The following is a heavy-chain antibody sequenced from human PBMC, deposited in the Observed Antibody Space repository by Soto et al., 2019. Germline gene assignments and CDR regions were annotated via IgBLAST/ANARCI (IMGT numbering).Heavy chain of an antibody. J-gene: IGHJ4*02. V-gene: IGHV1-18*01. D-gene: IGHD6-19*01. CDR3: ARDPSSGLCDY. Sequence: QVQLVQSGAEVKKPGASVKVSCKASGYTFTTYGISWVRQAPGQGLERMGWISAYNSNTNYAQNLQGRVTMTTDTSTSTAYMELWSLRSDDTAVYYCARDPSSGLCDYWGQGTLVTVSS. CDR1: GYTFTTYG. CDR2: ISAYNSNT.